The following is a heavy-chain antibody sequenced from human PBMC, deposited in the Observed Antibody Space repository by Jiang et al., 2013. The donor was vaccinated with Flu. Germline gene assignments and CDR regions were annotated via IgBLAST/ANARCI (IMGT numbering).Heavy chain of an antibody. CDR1: GGSINSYY. J-gene: IGHJ2*01. CDR3: AREPEYSGFDLSPNTGSHWYFDL. D-gene: IGHD5-12*01. CDR2: IHTSGST. V-gene: IGHV4-4*07. Sequence: GSGLVKPSETLSLTCTVSGGSINSYYWSCIRQPAGKGLEWIGRIHTSGSTSYNPSLKRRVTMSVDTSKNQLSLKMSSVTAADTAVYYCAREPEYSGFDLSPNTGSHWYFDLWGRGTLVSVSS.